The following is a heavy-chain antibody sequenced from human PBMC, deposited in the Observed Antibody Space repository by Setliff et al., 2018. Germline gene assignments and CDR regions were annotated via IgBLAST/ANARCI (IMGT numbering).Heavy chain of an antibody. CDR2: INVGGTNT. CDR1: GFTFSSFA. CDR3: AKDKDVRVDYFDY. Sequence: LRLSCAASGFTFSSFAMSWVRQAPGKRLEWVSIINVGGTNTYYRDSVKGRFTISRDNSKSTLYLQMNSLRAEDTAIYYCAKDKDVRVDYFDYWGPGTLGTVSS. J-gene: IGHJ4*02. V-gene: IGHV3-23*01. D-gene: IGHD3-10*01.